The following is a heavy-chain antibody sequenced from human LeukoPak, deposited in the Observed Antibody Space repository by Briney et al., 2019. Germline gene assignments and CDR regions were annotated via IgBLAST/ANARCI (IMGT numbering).Heavy chain of an antibody. CDR2: ISGSGGST. J-gene: IGHJ4*02. CDR3: AKSDYYDSSGYYKYYFDY. CDR1: GFTFNSYA. Sequence: GGSLRLSCAASGFTFNSYAMSCVRQAPGKGLEWVSAISGSGGSTYYADSVKGRFTISRDSSKNTLYLQMNSLRAEDTAVYYCAKSDYYDSSGYYKYYFDYWGPGTLVTVSS. D-gene: IGHD3-22*01. V-gene: IGHV3-23*01.